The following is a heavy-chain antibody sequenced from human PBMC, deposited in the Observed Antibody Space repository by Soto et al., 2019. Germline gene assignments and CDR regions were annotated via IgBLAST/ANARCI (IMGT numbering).Heavy chain of an antibody. D-gene: IGHD1-20*01. Sequence: ETLSLTCTVSCGSISSHYWSWIRQPPGKGLEWIGNIYYSGNPNYNPSLKSRVNISVDTSKNQFSLKLTSVIAADTAVYHCARGLTAFDTWGQGTLVTVSS. CDR3: ARGLTAFDT. J-gene: IGHJ5*02. CDR2: IYYSGNP. CDR1: CGSISSHY. V-gene: IGHV4-59*11.